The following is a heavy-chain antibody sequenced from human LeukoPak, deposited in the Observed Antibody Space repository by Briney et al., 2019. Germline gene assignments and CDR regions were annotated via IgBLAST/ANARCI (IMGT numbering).Heavy chain of an antibody. CDR3: ARAMGYDFFLDGFDP. V-gene: IGHV3-30*02. D-gene: IGHD3-3*01. J-gene: IGHJ5*02. CDR1: GFTFSSYG. Sequence: GGSLRLSCAASGFTFSSYGMHWVRQAPGKGLEWVAFIRYDGSNKYYADSVKGRFTISRDTSKNTLYLQMNSLRAEDTAVYYCARAMGYDFFLDGFDPWGQGTLVTVSS. CDR2: IRYDGSNK.